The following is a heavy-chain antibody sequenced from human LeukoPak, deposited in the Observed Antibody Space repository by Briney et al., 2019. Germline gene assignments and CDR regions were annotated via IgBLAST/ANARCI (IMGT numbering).Heavy chain of an antibody. CDR1: GGSFSDYY. CDR3: ARTPPPGATAYGVVDY. J-gene: IGHJ4*02. Sequence: PSETLSLTCAVYGGSFSDYYWSWIRQPPGKGLEWIGEINHSGTTKHNPSLKSRVNISVDTSKSRFSLKLSSVTAADTAVYYCARTPPPGATAYGVVDYWGQGTLVTVSS. D-gene: IGHD3-16*01. V-gene: IGHV4-34*01. CDR2: INHSGTT.